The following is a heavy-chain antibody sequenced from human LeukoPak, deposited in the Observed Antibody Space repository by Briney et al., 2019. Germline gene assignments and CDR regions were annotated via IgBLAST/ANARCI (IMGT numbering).Heavy chain of an antibody. D-gene: IGHD2-2*02. CDR2: ISSSSSYI. Sequence: GSLRLSCAASGFTFSSYSMNWVRQAPGKGLEWVSSISSSSSYIYYADSVKGRFTISRDNAKNSLYLQMNSLRAEDTAVYYCARDLTAIGTGFDYWGQGTLVTVSS. CDR3: ARDLTAIGTGFDY. J-gene: IGHJ4*02. V-gene: IGHV3-21*01. CDR1: GFTFSSYS.